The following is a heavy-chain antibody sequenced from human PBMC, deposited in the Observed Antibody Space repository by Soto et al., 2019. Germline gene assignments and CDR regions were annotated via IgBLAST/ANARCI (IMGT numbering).Heavy chain of an antibody. CDR3: ARRGMVRPRFPFDY. V-gene: IGHV4-34*01. CDR2: INHSGST. J-gene: IGHJ4*02. D-gene: IGHD3-10*01. CDR1: GGSFSGYY. Sequence: PSETLSLTCAVYGGSFSGYYWTWIRQPPGKGLEWIGEINHSGSTNYNPSLKSRVTISVDTSKNQFSLKLSSVTAADTAVYYCARRGMVRPRFPFDYWGQGTLVTVSS.